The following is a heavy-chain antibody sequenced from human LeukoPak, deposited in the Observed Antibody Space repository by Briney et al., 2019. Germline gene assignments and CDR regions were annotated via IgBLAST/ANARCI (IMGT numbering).Heavy chain of an antibody. CDR3: AFSWGSYSIFDY. D-gene: IGHD1-26*01. Sequence: SQTLSLTCTVSGGSISSGDYYWSWIRQPPGKGLEWIGYIYYSGSTYYNPSLKGRVTISVDTSKNQFSLKLSSVTAADTAVYYCAFSWGSYSIFDYWGQGTLVTVSS. V-gene: IGHV4-30-4*08. CDR2: IYYSGST. J-gene: IGHJ4*02. CDR1: GGSISSGDYY.